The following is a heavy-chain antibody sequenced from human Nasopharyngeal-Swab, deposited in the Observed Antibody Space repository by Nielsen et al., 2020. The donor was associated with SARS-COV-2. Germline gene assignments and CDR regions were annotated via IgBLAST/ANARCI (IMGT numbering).Heavy chain of an antibody. V-gene: IGHV1-69*13. CDR3: ARGLGGDSSSWTPPFDY. Sequence: SVKVSCKASGGTFSSYAISWVRQAPGQGLEWMGGIIPIFGTANYAQKFQGRVTITADESTSTAYMELSSLRSEDTAVYYCARGLGGDSSSWTPPFDYWGQGTLVTVSS. CDR1: GGTFSSYA. J-gene: IGHJ4*02. D-gene: IGHD6-13*01. CDR2: IIPIFGTA.